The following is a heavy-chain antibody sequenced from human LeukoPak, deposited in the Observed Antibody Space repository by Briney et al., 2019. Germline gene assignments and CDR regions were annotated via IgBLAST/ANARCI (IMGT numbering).Heavy chain of an antibody. Sequence: GGSLSLSCVVSGFTFSSFEMNWVRQAPGRVLEWVSYISSSGSTLYYADSVKGRFSISRDNAKNSLYLQMNSLRAEDTAVYYCVRGLDYNVAWVYWGQGTLVTVSS. J-gene: IGHJ4*02. D-gene: IGHD3-10*01. CDR1: GFTFSSFE. CDR2: ISSSGSTL. V-gene: IGHV3-48*03. CDR3: VRGLDYNVAWVY.